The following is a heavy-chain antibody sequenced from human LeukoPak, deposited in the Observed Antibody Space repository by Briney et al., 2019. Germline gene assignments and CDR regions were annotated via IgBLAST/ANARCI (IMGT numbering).Heavy chain of an antibody. V-gene: IGHV3-53*01. J-gene: IGHJ4*02. D-gene: IGHD6-13*01. CDR2: IYSGGST. Sequence: GGSLRLSCAASGFTFSSYSMNWVRQAPGKGLEWVSVIYSGGSTYYADSVKGRFTISGDNSKNTLYLQMNSLRAEDTAVYYCASLYSSSWSPLGYWGQGTLVTVSS. CDR3: ASLYSSSWSPLGY. CDR1: GFTFSSYS.